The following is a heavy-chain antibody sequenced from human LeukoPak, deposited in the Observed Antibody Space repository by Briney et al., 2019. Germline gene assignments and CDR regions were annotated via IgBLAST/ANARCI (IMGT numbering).Heavy chain of an antibody. J-gene: IGHJ6*02. Sequence: SETLSLTCTVSGGSISSYYWSWIRQPPGKGLEWIGEINHSGSTNYNPSLKSRVTISVDTSKNQFSLKLSSVAAADTAVYYCARLPLVPAAIRSYGMDVWGQGTTVTVSS. V-gene: IGHV4-34*01. CDR3: ARLPLVPAAIRSYGMDV. CDR1: GGSISSYY. D-gene: IGHD2-2*02. CDR2: INHSGST.